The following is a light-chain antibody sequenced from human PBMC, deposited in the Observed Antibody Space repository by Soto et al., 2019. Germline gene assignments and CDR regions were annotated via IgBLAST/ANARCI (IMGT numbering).Light chain of an antibody. V-gene: IGKV1-6*01. Sequence: GDRVTITCRASQGISSALAWYQQKPGKAPKLLIYEASILQSGVPSRFSGSGSGTDFTLTISSLQPEDFATYYCLQDYNYPRTFGQGTKVDIK. CDR3: LQDYNYPRT. CDR1: QGISSA. J-gene: IGKJ1*01. CDR2: EAS.